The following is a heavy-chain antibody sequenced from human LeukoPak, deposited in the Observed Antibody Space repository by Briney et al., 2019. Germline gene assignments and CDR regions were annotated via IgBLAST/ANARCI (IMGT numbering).Heavy chain of an antibody. CDR3: ASSSGCYYIDY. V-gene: IGHV3-11*04. CDR1: GFTFSDYY. CDR2: ISDRGNTI. D-gene: IGHD3-22*01. Sequence: GGSLRLSCVASGFTFSDYYMTWIRQAPGKGLEWVSYISDRGNTIYYADSVKGRFTMSRDNAKNSLYLQMNSLRAEDTAVYYCASSSGCYYIDYWGQGTLVTVSS. J-gene: IGHJ4*02.